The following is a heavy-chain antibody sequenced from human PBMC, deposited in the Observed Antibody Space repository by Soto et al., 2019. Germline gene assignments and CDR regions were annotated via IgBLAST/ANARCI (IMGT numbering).Heavy chain of an antibody. Sequence: GESLKISCKGSGYSFTSYWIGWVRQMPGKGLEWMGIIYPGDSDTRYSPSFQGQVTISADKSISTAYLQWSSLKASDTAMYYCARLGPRRYYVILTGYYRSGSYYYYGMDVWGQGTTVTVSS. CDR3: ARLGPRRYYVILTGYYRSGSYYYYGMDV. CDR2: IYPGDSDT. V-gene: IGHV5-51*01. J-gene: IGHJ6*02. CDR1: GYSFTSYW. D-gene: IGHD3-9*01.